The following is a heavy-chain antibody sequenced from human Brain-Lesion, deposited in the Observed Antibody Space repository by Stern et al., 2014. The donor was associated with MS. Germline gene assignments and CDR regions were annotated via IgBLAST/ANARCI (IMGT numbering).Heavy chain of an antibody. D-gene: IGHD2-2*01. CDR2: IFNSGST. J-gene: IGHJ6*02. CDR1: GGSISSGGYY. V-gene: IGHV4-61*02. CDR3: ARGRVVPGFQYYATDV. Sequence: VQLVESGPGLVKPSQTLSLSCTVSGGSISSGGYYWSWIRQPAGKGLGWIGRIFNSGSTSYNPSLKSRVTISINTSKNQFYLRLNSMTAADTAVYYCARGRVVPGFQYYATDVWGQGTTVIVSS.